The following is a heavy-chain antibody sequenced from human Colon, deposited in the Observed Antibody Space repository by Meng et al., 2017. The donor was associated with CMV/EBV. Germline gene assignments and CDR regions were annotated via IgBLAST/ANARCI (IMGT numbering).Heavy chain of an antibody. V-gene: IGHV4-61*05. CDR3: ASTGYCSGGSCYFFDP. J-gene: IGHJ5*02. D-gene: IGHD2-15*01. CDR2: IYYSGST. CDR1: SGAMNSSTNY. Sequence: GSLRLSCSVSSGAMNSSTNYWAWIRQPPGKGLEWIGYIYYSGSTNYNPSLKSRVTISVDTSKNQFSLKLSSVTAADTAVYYCASTGYCSGGSCYFFDPWGQGTLVTVSS.